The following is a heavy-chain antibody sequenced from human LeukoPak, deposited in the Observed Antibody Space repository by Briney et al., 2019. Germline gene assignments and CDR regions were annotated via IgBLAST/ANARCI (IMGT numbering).Heavy chain of an antibody. J-gene: IGHJ3*02. CDR2: IKQDGSEK. CDR1: GFTFSRNW. V-gene: IGHV3-7*01. D-gene: IGHD5-18*01. CDR3: AKERDTAVVTAFDI. Sequence: QPGGSLRLSCAASGFTFSRNWMSWVRQAPGKGLEWVANIKQDGSEKYYVDSVKGRFTISRDNAKNSLYLQMNSLRAEDTAVYYCAKERDTAVVTAFDIWGQGTKVTVSS.